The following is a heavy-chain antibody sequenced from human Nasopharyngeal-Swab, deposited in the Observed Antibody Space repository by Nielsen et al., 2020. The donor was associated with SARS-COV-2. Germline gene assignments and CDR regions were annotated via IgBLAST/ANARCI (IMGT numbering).Heavy chain of an antibody. Sequence: ASVKVSCKVSGYTLTELSMHWVRQAPGKGLEWMGGFDPEDGETIYAQKFQGRVTMTEDTSTDTAYTELSSLRSEDTAVYYCATGFAFRPNWFDPWGQGTLVTVSS. CDR1: GYTLTELS. V-gene: IGHV1-24*01. D-gene: IGHD2-21*01. CDR3: ATGFAFRPNWFDP. CDR2: FDPEDGET. J-gene: IGHJ5*02.